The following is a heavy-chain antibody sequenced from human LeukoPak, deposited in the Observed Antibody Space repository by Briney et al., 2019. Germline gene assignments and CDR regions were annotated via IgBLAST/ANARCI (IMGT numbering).Heavy chain of an antibody. CDR3: ARVSRDFYSNYYYYYGMDV. D-gene: IGHD4-11*01. V-gene: IGHV3-7*01. J-gene: IGHJ6*02. CDR1: GFTFSSYA. Sequence: GGSLRLSCAASGFTFSSYAMTWVRQAPGKGLEWVANIKQDGSEKYYVDSVKGRFTISRDNAKNSLYLQMNSLRAEDTAVYYCARVSRDFYSNYYYYYGMDVWGQGTTVTVSS. CDR2: IKQDGSEK.